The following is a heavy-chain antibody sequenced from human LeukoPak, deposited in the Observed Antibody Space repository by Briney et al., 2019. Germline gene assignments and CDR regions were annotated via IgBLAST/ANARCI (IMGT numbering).Heavy chain of an antibody. Sequence: GSLRLSCAASGFTFSSYSMNWVRQAPGKGLEWVSSISSSSSYIYYADSVKGRFTISRDNAKNSLYLQMNSLRAEDTAVYYCARGDGYSSSFLNWGQGTMVTVSS. CDR1: GFTFSSYS. CDR3: ARGDGYSSSFLN. CDR2: ISSSSSYI. J-gene: IGHJ3*01. D-gene: IGHD6-13*01. V-gene: IGHV3-21*01.